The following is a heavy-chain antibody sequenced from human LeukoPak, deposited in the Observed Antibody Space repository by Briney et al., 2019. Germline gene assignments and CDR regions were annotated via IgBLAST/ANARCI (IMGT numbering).Heavy chain of an antibody. D-gene: IGHD6-19*01. CDR1: GGSISSYY. J-gene: IGHJ4*02. V-gene: IGHV4-59*01. CDR3: ARFSSGYLDY. CDR2: IYYSGST. Sequence: SSETLSLTCTVSGGSISSYYWNWIRQPPGKGLEWIGYIYYSGSTNYNPSLKSRVTISVDTSKNQFSLKLSSVTAADTAVYYCARFSSGYLDYWGQGTLVTVSS.